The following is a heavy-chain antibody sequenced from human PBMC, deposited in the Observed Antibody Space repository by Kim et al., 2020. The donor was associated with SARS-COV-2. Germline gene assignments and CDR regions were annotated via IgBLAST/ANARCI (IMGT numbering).Heavy chain of an antibody. CDR3: ARGMGRITIFGVVIEDYYYGMDV. Sequence: GGSLRLSCAASGFTFSSYSMNWVRQAPGKGLEWVSSISSSSSYIYYADSVKGRFTISRDNAKNSLYLQMNSLRAEDTAVYYCARGMGRITIFGVVIEDYYYGMDVCGQGTTVTVSS. CDR1: GFTFSSYS. J-gene: IGHJ6*02. CDR2: ISSSSSYI. D-gene: IGHD3-3*01. V-gene: IGHV3-21*01.